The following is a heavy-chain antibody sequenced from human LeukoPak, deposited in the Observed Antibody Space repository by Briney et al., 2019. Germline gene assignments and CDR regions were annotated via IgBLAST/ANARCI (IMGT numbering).Heavy chain of an antibody. D-gene: IGHD3-22*01. Sequence: PGGSLRLSCAASGFTFSSYAMSWVRQAPGKGLEWVSAISGSGGSTYYADSVKGRFTISRDNSKNTMSLQMNSLRAEDTAVYYCAKDGDDCIDFWGQGTLVTVSS. J-gene: IGHJ4*02. CDR2: ISGSGGST. CDR3: AKDGDDCIDF. CDR1: GFTFSSYA. V-gene: IGHV3-23*01.